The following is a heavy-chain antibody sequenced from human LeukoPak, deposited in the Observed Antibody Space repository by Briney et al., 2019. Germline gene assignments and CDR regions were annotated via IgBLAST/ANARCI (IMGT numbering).Heavy chain of an antibody. V-gene: IGHV3-48*01. CDR1: GFTFSSYT. CDR2: ISTSTTI. J-gene: IGHJ4*02. D-gene: IGHD6-19*01. Sequence: GGSLRLSCAASGFTFSSYTMNWVRQAPGKGLEWVSYISTSTTIYYTDSVKGRFTISRDNAKNSLYLQMNSLRAEDTAVYYCARVHSSGWYAIDYWGQGTLVTVSS. CDR3: ARVHSSGWYAIDY.